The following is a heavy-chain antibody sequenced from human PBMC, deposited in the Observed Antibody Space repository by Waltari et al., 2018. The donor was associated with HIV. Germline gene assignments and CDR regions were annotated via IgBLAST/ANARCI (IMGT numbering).Heavy chain of an antibody. Sequence: QVQLVQSGAEVKKPGASVKVSCKVSGYTLTELSMHWVRQAPGKGLEWMGGFYPEDGETSYAQKFQGRVTMTEDTSTDTAYMGLSSLRSEDTAVYYCATNGGVGENWNYEALDHYYGMDVWGQGTTVTVSS. CDR3: ATNGGVGENWNYEALDHYYGMDV. J-gene: IGHJ6*02. CDR1: GYTLTELS. D-gene: IGHD1-7*01. CDR2: FYPEDGET. V-gene: IGHV1-24*01.